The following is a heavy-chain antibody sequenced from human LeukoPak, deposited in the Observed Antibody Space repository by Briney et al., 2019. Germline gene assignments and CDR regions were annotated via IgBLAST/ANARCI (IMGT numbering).Heavy chain of an antibody. CDR2: ISPYNGNT. CDR3: ARAGSGSGRYFHY. D-gene: IGHD6-19*01. Sequence: ASVTETFKASGYDFTSVRMTWVRRAPGQGLEWMGWISPYNGNTRYAQKFQGRVAMTTDTSTTTAYMELRGLRFNDTAVYYCARAGSGSGRYFHYWGQNTGLSVFS. V-gene: IGHV1-18*01. CDR1: GYDFTSVR. J-gene: IGHJ1*01.